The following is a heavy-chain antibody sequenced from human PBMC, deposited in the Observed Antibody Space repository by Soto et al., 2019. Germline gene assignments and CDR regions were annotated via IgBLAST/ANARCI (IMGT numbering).Heavy chain of an antibody. V-gene: IGHV1-69*13. Sequence: ASVKVSCKASGGTFSSYAISWVRQAPGQGLEWMGGIIPIFGTANYAQKFQGRVTITADESTSTAYMELSSLRSEDTAVYYCARDPGALNWFDPWGQGTLVTVSS. J-gene: IGHJ5*02. D-gene: IGHD1-26*01. CDR2: IIPIFGTA. CDR3: ARDPGALNWFDP. CDR1: GGTFSSYA.